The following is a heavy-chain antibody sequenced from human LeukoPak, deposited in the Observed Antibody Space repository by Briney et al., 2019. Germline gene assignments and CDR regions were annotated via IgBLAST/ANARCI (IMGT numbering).Heavy chain of an antibody. J-gene: IGHJ3*02. CDR3: AKDVGGNAPRAFDI. V-gene: IGHV3-43*02. CDR2: ISGDGGST. Sequence: PGGSLRLSCAASGFTFDDYAMHWVRQAPGKGLEWVSLISGDGGSTYYADSVKGRFTISGDNSKNSLYLQMNSLRTEDTALYYCAKDVGGNAPRAFDIWGQGTMVTVSS. D-gene: IGHD4-23*01. CDR1: GFTFDDYA.